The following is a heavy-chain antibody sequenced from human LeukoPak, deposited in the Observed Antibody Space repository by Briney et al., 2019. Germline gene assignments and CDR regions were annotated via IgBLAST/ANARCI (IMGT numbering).Heavy chain of an antibody. V-gene: IGHV3-11*01. Sequence: GGSLRLSCAGSGFTFRDYNMNWVRQAPGKGLEWVSYITDSGNTIHYADSVKGLFTISRDNAKNSLYLQMNSLRAEDTAVYYCARSIGLTGGGVDVWGQGTTVTVSS. CDR2: ITDSGNTI. J-gene: IGHJ6*02. CDR3: ARSIGLTGGGVDV. CDR1: GFTFRDYN. D-gene: IGHD3-9*01.